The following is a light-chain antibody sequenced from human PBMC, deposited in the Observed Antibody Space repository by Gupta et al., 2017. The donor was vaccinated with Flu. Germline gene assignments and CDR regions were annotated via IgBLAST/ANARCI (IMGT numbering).Light chain of an antibody. J-gene: IGKJ2*01. CDR3: QQYGSSPPMYA. CDR2: GVS. Sequence: EIVLTQSPGPLSLSPGERATLSCRTSQSVTNTYLAWYQQKPGQAPRLLIYGVSNRATGIPDRFSGSGSGTDFTLTISRLEPEDFAVYYCQQYGSSPPMYAFGQGTKLEIK. CDR1: QSVTNTY. V-gene: IGKV3-20*01.